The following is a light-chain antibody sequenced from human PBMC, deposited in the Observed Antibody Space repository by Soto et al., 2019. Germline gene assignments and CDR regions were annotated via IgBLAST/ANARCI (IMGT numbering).Light chain of an antibody. CDR3: AAWDDSRSPFV. V-gene: IGLV1-47*01. CDR1: SSNIGNNY. J-gene: IGLJ2*01. CDR2: RIS. Sequence: QSVLTQPPSTSGTPGQRVTISCSGSSSNIGNNYVYWYQQRPGTAPKLLIYRISHRPSGVPARFSGSKSGTSASPAISCRRSEDEAAYYCAAWDDSRSPFVFGGGTKLTVL.